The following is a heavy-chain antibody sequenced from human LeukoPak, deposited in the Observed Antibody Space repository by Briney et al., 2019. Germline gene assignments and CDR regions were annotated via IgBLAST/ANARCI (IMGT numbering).Heavy chain of an antibody. CDR2: ISYDGSNK. CDR3: ARGGVGATARRGLDY. J-gene: IGHJ4*02. Sequence: GGSLRLTCAASGFTFSSYGMHWVRQAPGKGLEWVAVISYDGSNKYYAVSVKGRFTISRDNSKNTLYLQMNSLRAEDTAVYYCARGGVGATARRGLDYWGQGTLVTVSS. V-gene: IGHV3-30*03. CDR1: GFTFSSYG. D-gene: IGHD1-26*01.